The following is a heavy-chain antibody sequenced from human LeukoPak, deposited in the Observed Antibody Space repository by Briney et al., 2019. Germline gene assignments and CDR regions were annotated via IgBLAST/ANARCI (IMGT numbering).Heavy chain of an antibody. CDR1: GYTFTGYY. D-gene: IGHD1-14*01. CDR3: ARDRGDGTIDY. V-gene: IGHV1-2*02. Sequence: VSGTVACKAAGYTFTGYYMHWVRQAPGQGLEWMGWINPNSGGTNYAQKLQGRVTMTRDTSISTAYMELSRLRSDDTAVYYCARDRGDGTIDYWGQGTLVTVSS. CDR2: INPNSGGT. J-gene: IGHJ4*02.